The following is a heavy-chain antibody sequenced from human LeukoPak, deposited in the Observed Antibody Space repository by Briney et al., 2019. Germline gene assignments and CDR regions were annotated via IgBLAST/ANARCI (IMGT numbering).Heavy chain of an antibody. CDR3: ATEFRYCTNGVCFLD. V-gene: IGHV1-24*01. Sequence: RASVKVSCKVSGYTLTELSMHWVRQAPGKGLEWIGGFDPEDGETIYAQKFQGRVTMTEDTSTDTAYMELSSLRSEDTAVYYCATEFRYCTNGVCFLDWGQGTLVTVSS. CDR1: GYTLTELS. J-gene: IGHJ4*02. D-gene: IGHD2-8*01. CDR2: FDPEDGET.